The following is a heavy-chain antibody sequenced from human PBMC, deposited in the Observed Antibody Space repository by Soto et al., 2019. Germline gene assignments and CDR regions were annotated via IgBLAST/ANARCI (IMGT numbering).Heavy chain of an antibody. V-gene: IGHV4-39*01. CDR2: IYYSGST. J-gene: IGHJ3*02. CDR3: ARHQSLVQLFGVVIIRSGPNDAFDI. D-gene: IGHD3-3*01. Sequence: PSETLSLTCTVSGGSISSSSYYWGWIRQPPGKGLEWIGSIYYSGSTYYNTSLRNRVTISVDTSKNQFSLKLSSVTAADTAVYYCARHQSLVQLFGVVIIRSGPNDAFDIWGQGTMVTVSS. CDR1: GGSISSSSYY.